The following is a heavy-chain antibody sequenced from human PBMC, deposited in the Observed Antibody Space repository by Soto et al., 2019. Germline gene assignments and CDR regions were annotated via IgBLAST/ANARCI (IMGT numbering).Heavy chain of an antibody. CDR1: GGSFSGYY. D-gene: IGHD6-6*01. J-gene: IGHJ5*02. CDR3: ARDHGLVPDP. V-gene: IGHV4-34*01. Sequence: PSETLSLTCAVYGGSFSGYYWSWIRQPPGKGLEWIGEINHSGSTNYNPSLKSRVTISVDTSKNQFSLKLSSVTAADTAVYYCARDHGLVPDPWGQGTLVTVSS. CDR2: INHSGST.